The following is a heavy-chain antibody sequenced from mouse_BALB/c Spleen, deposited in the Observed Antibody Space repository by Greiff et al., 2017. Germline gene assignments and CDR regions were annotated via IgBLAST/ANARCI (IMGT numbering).Heavy chain of an antibody. J-gene: IGHJ4*01. D-gene: IGHD3-1*01. CDR3: ASRGDAMDY. CDR2: IYPGGGYT. V-gene: IGHV1-63*02. CDR1: GYTFTNYW. Sequence: QVQLKQSGAELVRPGTSVKISCKASGYTFTNYWLGWVKQRPGHGLEWIGDIYPGGGYTNYNEKFKGKATLTADTSSSTAYMQLSSLTSEDSAVYFCASRGDAMDYWGQGTSVTVSS.